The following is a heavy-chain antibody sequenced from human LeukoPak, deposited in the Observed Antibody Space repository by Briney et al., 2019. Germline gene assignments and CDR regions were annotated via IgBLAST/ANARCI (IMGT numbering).Heavy chain of an antibody. CDR3: ARANFVFCSRSTCLFDS. D-gene: IGHD2-2*01. V-gene: IGHV1-2*02. CDR2: INPNDGDT. J-gene: IGHJ4*02. CDR1: GYTFTDYY. Sequence: ASVKVSCKASGYTFTDYYMHWVRQAPGQGFEWMGWINPNDGDTNYAQKFQGRVTMTRDTSISTAHMEVSRLRSDDTAVYYCARANFVFCSRSTCLFDSWGQGTLVTVSS.